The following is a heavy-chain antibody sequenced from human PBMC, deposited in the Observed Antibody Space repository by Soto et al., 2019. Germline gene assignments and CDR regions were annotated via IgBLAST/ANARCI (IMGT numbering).Heavy chain of an antibody. Sequence: QVQLVQSGAEVKKPGSSVKVSCKSSGGTFTNYTITWVRQAPGQGLEWMGRIIPILDVANYAQQFQGRVKIIADKSTSTAYMQMSSLRSADTAVYYCATLAVMTTVTRGVEYWGQGTLVTVSS. CDR2: IIPILDVA. J-gene: IGHJ4*02. V-gene: IGHV1-69*02. D-gene: IGHD4-17*01. CDR1: GGTFTNYT. CDR3: ATLAVMTTVTRGVEY.